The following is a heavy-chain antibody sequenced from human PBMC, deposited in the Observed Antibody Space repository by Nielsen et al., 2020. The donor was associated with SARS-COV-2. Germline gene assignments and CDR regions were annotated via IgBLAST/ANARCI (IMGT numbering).Heavy chain of an antibody. V-gene: IGHV1-69*13. CDR3: ARDGCGWDTMVRGVTCFI. D-gene: IGHD3-10*01. CDR1: GGTFGSYA. CDR2: IIPIFGTA. J-gene: IGHJ4*02. Sequence: SVKVSCKASGGTFGSYAISWVRQAPGQGLEWMGGIIPIFGTANYAQKFQGRVTITADESTSTAYMELSSLRSEDTAVYYCARDGCGWDTMVRGVTCFIWGQGTLVTVSS.